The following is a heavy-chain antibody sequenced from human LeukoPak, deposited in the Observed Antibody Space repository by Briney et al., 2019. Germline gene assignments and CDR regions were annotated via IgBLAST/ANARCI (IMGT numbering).Heavy chain of an antibody. J-gene: IGHJ4*02. V-gene: IGHV4-59*01. CDR2: FYNSGSS. CDR1: GGFISDYY. Sequence: ASETLSLTCTVSGGFISDYYRGWIRQPPGKGLEWIGYFYNSGSSTYNPSLKSRVTISVDTSKKQFSLKLTSVTAADTAVYYCARTKGANPLDYWGQGTLVTVSS. D-gene: IGHD2-8*01. CDR3: ARTKGANPLDY.